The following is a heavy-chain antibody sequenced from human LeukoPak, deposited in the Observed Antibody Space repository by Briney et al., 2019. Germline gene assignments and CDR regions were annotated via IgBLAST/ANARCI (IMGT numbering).Heavy chain of an antibody. D-gene: IGHD3-10*01. CDR3: VRNKHGGIIDYMDV. CDR2: INWNGAST. CDR1: GFTFSSYA. J-gene: IGHJ6*03. V-gene: IGHV3-20*04. Sequence: GGSLRLSCAASGFTFSSYAMSWVRQGPRKGLEWISVINWNGASTDYADSVKGRFTISRDNAKNSLYLQMTNLRADDTALYYCVRNKHGGIIDYMDVWGKGTPVTVSS.